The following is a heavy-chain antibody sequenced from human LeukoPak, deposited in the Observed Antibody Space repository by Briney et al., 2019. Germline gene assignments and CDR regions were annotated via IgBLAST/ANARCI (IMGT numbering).Heavy chain of an antibody. D-gene: IGHD4-11*01. CDR2: ISVSGGSR. V-gene: IGHV3-21*01. Sequence: PGGSLRLSCAASGFTFSSYSMNWVRQAPGKGLEWVSGISVSGGSRYYADSVKGRFTISRDNAKNSLYLQMNSLRVEDAAVYYCASYSIPGAYVWGQGTTVTVSS. CDR1: GFTFSSYS. CDR3: ASYSIPGAYV. J-gene: IGHJ6*02.